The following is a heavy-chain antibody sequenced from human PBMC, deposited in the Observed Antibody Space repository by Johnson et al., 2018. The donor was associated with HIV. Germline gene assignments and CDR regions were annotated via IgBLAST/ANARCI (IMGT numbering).Heavy chain of an antibody. CDR3: ARDSRLRTRAVGWADAFDI. CDR1: GFTFSSYA. Sequence: QVQLVESGGGVVQPGRSMRLSCAASGFTFSSYAMHWVRQAPGKGLEWVAVISYDGSNKYYAASVKGRFTISRDNAKNSLSLQMNSLRAEDTAVYYCARDSRLRTRAVGWADAFDIWGQGTMVSVSS. CDR2: ISYDGSNK. J-gene: IGHJ3*02. V-gene: IGHV3-30*04. D-gene: IGHD4-17*01.